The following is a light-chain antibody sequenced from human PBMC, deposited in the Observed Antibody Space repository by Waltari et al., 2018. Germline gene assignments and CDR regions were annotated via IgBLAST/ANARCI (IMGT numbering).Light chain of an antibody. V-gene: IGLV2-23*02. CDR3: CSFAGYGIYV. CDR2: EIS. Sequence: QPALPHPPPCSGSPGQPIPIPCPAANRHVEILPLVSWYQHHPGRNPRLLIYEISQRPSGISNRFSGSKSGNTASLTISGLQPEDEADYFCCSFAGYGIYVFGSGTQVSVL. J-gene: IGLJ1*01. CDR1: NRHVEILPL.